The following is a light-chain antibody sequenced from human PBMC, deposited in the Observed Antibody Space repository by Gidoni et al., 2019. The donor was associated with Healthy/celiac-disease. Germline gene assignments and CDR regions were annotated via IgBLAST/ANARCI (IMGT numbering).Light chain of an antibody. CDR3: AAWDDSLNGVV. CDR1: SSNIGSNT. Sequence: QSVLTQPPSASGTPGLGVTISCSGSSSNIGSNTVNWYQQLPGTAPKLLIYSNNQRPSGVPDRFSGSKSGTSASLAISGLQSEDEADYYCAAWDDSLNGVVFGGGTKLTV. V-gene: IGLV1-44*01. CDR2: SNN. J-gene: IGLJ2*01.